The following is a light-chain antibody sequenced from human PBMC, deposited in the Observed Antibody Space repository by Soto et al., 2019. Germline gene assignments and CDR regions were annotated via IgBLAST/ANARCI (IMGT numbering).Light chain of an antibody. CDR3: SSYAGSNIVV. CDR1: SSDVGGYNY. CDR2: EVT. Sequence: QSALTQPPSASGSPGQSVTISCTGTSSDVGGYNYVSWYQQYPGKAPKLMIYEVTKRPSGVPDRFSGSKSGNTASLTVSGLQAEDEAEYFCSSYAGSNIVVFGGGTKLTVL. V-gene: IGLV2-8*01. J-gene: IGLJ2*01.